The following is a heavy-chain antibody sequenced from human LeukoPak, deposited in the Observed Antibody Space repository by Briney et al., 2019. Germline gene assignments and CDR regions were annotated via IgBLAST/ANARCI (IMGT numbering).Heavy chain of an antibody. D-gene: IGHD3-22*01. J-gene: IGHJ4*02. CDR1: GGTFSSYA. V-gene: IGHV1-69*13. Sequence: SVKVSCQASGGTFSSYAISWVRQAPGQGLEWMGGIIPIFGTANYAQKFQGRVTITADESTSTAYMELSSLRSEDTAVYYCARGSTYYYDSSGYSLSDYWGQGTLVTVSS. CDR3: ARGSTYYYDSSGYSLSDY. CDR2: IIPIFGTA.